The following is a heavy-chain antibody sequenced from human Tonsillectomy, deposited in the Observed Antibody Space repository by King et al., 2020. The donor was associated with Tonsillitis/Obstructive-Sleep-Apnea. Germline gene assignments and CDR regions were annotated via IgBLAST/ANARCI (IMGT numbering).Heavy chain of an antibody. CDR3: ARSRVDGSGAYWFDP. CDR1: GGTFSTFA. J-gene: IGHJ5*02. V-gene: IGHV1-69*10. Sequence: VQLVESGAEVKKPGSSVKVSCKTSGGTFSTFAINWVRQAPGQGLEWMGGIIPILKIANYAQKFQGRVTITADKSTSTAYMELSSLRSEDTAVYYCARSRVDGSGAYWFDPWGQGTLVTVSS. CDR2: IIPILKIA. D-gene: IGHD3-22*01.